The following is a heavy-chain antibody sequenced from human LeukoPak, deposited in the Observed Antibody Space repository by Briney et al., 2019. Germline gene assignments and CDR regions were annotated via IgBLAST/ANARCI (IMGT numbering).Heavy chain of an antibody. CDR2: IYSGGST. D-gene: IGHD5-12*01. V-gene: IGHV3-66*01. Sequence: PGGSLRLSCAASGFTVSTNYMSWVRQAPGKGLEWVSIIYSGGSTYYADSVKGRFTISRDISQNTLYLQMNSLRAEDTAVYYCARDLGYSAYATVRGYPVDIWGQGTMVTVSS. J-gene: IGHJ3*02. CDR1: GFTVSTNY. CDR3: ARDLGYSAYATVRGYPVDI.